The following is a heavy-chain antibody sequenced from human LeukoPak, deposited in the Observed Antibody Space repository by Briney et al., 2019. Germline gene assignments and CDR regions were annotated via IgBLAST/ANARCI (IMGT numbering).Heavy chain of an antibody. V-gene: IGHV3-7*01. D-gene: IGHD6-6*01. CDR3: ARLNSIANPHFPPHFDY. CDR1: GFTFSSYW. Sequence: GGSLRLSCAASGFTFSSYWMSWVRQAPGKGLEWVANIKQDGSEKYYVDSVKGRFTISRDNAKNSLYLQMNSLRAEDTAVYYCARLNSIANPHFPPHFDYWGQGTLVTVSS. J-gene: IGHJ4*02. CDR2: IKQDGSEK.